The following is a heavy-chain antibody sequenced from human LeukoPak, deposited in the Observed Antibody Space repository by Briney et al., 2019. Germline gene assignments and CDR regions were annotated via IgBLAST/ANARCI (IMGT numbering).Heavy chain of an antibody. D-gene: IGHD1-14*01. Sequence: GASVKVSCKASGYTFTSYGISWVRQAPGQGLEWMGWISAYNGNTNYAQKLQGRVTMTTDTSTSTAYMELRSLRSDDTAVYYCATDRSNRVMTDYYMDVWGKGTTVTVSS. V-gene: IGHV1-18*01. J-gene: IGHJ6*03. CDR2: ISAYNGNT. CDR3: ATDRSNRVMTDYYMDV. CDR1: GYTFTSYG.